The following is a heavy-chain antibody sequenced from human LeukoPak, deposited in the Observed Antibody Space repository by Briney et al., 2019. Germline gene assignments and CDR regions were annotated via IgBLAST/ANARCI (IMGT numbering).Heavy chain of an antibody. CDR1: GFTFSSYA. CDR2: ISGSGGST. D-gene: IGHD2-15*01. CDR3: AKDQLVGSSYVDTIDY. Sequence: GGSLRLSCAASGFTFSSYAMSWVRQAPGKGLEWVSAISGSGGSTYYADSVKGRFTISRDNSKNTLYLQMNSLRAEDTAVYYCAKDQLVGSSYVDTIDYWGQGTLVTVSS. V-gene: IGHV3-23*01. J-gene: IGHJ4*02.